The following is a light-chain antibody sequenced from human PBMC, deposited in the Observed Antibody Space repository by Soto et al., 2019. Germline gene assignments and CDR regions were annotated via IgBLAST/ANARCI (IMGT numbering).Light chain of an antibody. CDR1: QTVSSRY. Sequence: EIVLTQSPGTLSLSPGERATLSCRASQTVSSRYLAWYQQKPGQAPRLLIFGTSSRATGIPDRFSGSGSGTDFTLTISRLEPEDFAVYYCQQYGSSPPITFGQGTRLEIK. V-gene: IGKV3-20*01. CDR3: QQYGSSPPIT. CDR2: GTS. J-gene: IGKJ5*01.